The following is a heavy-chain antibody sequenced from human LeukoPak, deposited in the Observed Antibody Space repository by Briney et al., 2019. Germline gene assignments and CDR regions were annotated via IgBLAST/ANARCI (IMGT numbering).Heavy chain of an antibody. Sequence: GGSLRLSCAASGFTFSSYAMHWVRQAPGKGLEWVAVISYDGSNKYYADSVKGRFTISRDNSKNTLYLQMNSLRAEDTAVYYCARVSSMWPTKIVVVPADEEQFDYWGQGTLVTVSS. D-gene: IGHD2-2*01. CDR1: GFTFSSYA. V-gene: IGHV3-30*04. CDR2: ISYDGSNK. J-gene: IGHJ4*02. CDR3: ARVSSMWPTKIVVVPADEEQFDY.